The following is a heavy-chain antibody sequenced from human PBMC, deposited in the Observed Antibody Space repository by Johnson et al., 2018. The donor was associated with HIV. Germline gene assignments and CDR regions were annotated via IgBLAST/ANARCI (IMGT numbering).Heavy chain of an antibody. D-gene: IGHD6-13*01. Sequence: EQLVESGGGMVQPGGSLRLSCAASGLTVSTNYMSWVRQAPGRGLEWVSVVYSDGNTYYADSVKDRFTISRDNSKNTLYLQMNNLRAEDTSVYYCAKAVGRSSWHACEVWGQGTMVTVSS. CDR1: GLTVSTNY. J-gene: IGHJ3*01. V-gene: IGHV3-66*01. CDR3: AKAVGRSSWHACEV. CDR2: VYSDGNT.